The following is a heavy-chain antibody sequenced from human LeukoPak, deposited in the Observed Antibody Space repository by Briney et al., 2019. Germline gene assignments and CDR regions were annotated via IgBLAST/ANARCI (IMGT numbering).Heavy chain of an antibody. CDR1: GDSLNTYH. CDR2: IFTSGST. CDR3: ASERYDFWSRYSPH. D-gene: IGHD3-3*01. V-gene: IGHV4-4*07. Sequence: SETLSLTCSVSGDSLNTYHWNCIRQPAGKGLEWIGRIFTSGSTDYNPSLKSRVTMSFDTSKNQFSLKLTSVTAADTAVYYCASERYDFWSRYSPHWGQGTLVTVSP. J-gene: IGHJ4*02.